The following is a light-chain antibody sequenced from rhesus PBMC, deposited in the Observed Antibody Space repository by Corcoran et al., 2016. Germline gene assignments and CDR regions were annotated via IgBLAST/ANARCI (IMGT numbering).Light chain of an antibody. V-gene: IGKV1-74*01. Sequence: DIQMTQSPSSLSASVGDRVPITCRASENVNNYFNWYQQKPGKAPKLLIYKASTLQSGVPSRFSGSGSGTDYTFTLSSLQPEDVATYYCQHGYGTPLTFGGGTKVEIK. CDR2: KAS. J-gene: IGKJ4*01. CDR3: QHGYGTPLT. CDR1: ENVNNY.